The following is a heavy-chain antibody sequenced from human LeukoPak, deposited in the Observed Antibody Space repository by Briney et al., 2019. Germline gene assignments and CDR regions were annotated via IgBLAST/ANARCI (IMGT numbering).Heavy chain of an antibody. J-gene: IGHJ6*04. CDR3: AELGITMIGGV. CDR1: GFRFSDFY. D-gene: IGHD3-10*02. V-gene: IGHV3-11*04. CDR2: ISSSGSTI. Sequence: GGSLRLSCASSGFRFSDFYMSWIRQTPGKGLEWISYISSSGSTIYYADSVKGRFTISRDNAKNSLYLQMNSLRAEDTAVYYCAELGITMIGGVWGKGTTVTISS.